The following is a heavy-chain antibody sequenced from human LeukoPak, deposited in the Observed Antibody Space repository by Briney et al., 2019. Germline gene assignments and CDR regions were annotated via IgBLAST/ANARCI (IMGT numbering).Heavy chain of an antibody. CDR2: INPNSGGT. J-gene: IGHJ3*02. CDR3: ARGRGGDPPRQAFDI. V-gene: IGHV1-2*02. D-gene: IGHD2-21*02. CDR1: GYTFTGYY. Sequence: GASVKVSCKASGYTFTGYYMHWVRQARGQGLAWMGWINPNSGGTNYAQKFQGRVTMTRDTSISTAYMELSRLRSDDTAVYYCARGRGGDPPRQAFDIWGQGTMVTVSS.